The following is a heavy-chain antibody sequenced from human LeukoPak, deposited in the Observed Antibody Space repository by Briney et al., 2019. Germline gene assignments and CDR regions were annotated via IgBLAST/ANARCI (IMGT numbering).Heavy chain of an antibody. J-gene: IGHJ4*02. D-gene: IGHD2-8*01. CDR3: AKGKDIVLMVYAHRGVDY. Sequence: PGGSLRLSCAASGFTFSSYGMHWVRQAPGKGLEWVAFIRYDGSNKYYADSVKGRFTISRDNSKNTLYLQMNSLRAEDTAVYYCAKGKDIVLMVYAHRGVDYWGQGTLVTVSS. CDR2: IRYDGSNK. CDR1: GFTFSSYG. V-gene: IGHV3-30*02.